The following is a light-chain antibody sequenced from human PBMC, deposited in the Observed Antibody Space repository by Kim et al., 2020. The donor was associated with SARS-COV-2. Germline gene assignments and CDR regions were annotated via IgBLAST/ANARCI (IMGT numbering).Light chain of an antibody. J-gene: IGLJ2*01. CDR3: AAWDDSLIGQV. CDR2: NNN. V-gene: IGLV1-44*01. CDR1: GSNIGSNT. Sequence: GTRVTIACSGTGSNIGSNTVNWYQQPPGTAPQLLIYNNNQRPSGVPDRFSGSKSGTSASLAISGLQSEDEADYYCAAWDDSLIGQVFGGGTKLTVL.